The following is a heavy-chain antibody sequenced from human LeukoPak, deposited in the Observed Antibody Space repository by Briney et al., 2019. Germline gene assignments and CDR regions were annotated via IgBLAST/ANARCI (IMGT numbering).Heavy chain of an antibody. Sequence: ASVKVSCKASGGTFSSYAISWVRQAPGQGLEWMGGIIPIFGTANYAQKFQGRVTITADVSTSTAYMELSSLRSEDTAVYYCARVAGYSSGWYTNPQYYFDYWGQGTLVTVSS. CDR1: GGTFSSYA. J-gene: IGHJ4*02. D-gene: IGHD6-19*01. V-gene: IGHV1-69*13. CDR3: ARVAGYSSGWYTNPQYYFDY. CDR2: IIPIFGTA.